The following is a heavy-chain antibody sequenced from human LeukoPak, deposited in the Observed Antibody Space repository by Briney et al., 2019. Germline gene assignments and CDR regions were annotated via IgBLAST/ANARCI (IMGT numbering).Heavy chain of an antibody. Sequence: PSETLSLTCTVSGGSISSGDYYWSWIRQPPGKGLEWIGYIYYSGSTYYNPSLKSRVTISVDTSKNQFSLKLSSVTAADTAVYYCARGPITIFGVVPFDPWGQGTLVTVSS. CDR2: IYYSGST. D-gene: IGHD3-3*01. J-gene: IGHJ5*02. CDR1: GGSISSGDYY. CDR3: ARGPITIFGVVPFDP. V-gene: IGHV4-30-4*01.